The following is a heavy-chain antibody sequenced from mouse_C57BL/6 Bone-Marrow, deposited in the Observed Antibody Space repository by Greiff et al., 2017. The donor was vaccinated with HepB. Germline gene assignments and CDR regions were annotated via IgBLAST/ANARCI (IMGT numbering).Heavy chain of an antibody. D-gene: IGHD1-1*01. CDR3: ARVGYYYGSSYWYFDV. CDR1: DSEVFPIAY. V-gene: IGHV15-2*01. CDR2: ILPSIGRT. J-gene: IGHJ1*03. Sequence: VQLQQSGSELRSPGSSVKLSCKDFDSEVFPIAYMSWVRQKPGHGFEWIGGILPSIGRTIYGEKFEDKATLDADTLSNTAYLELNSLTSEDSAIYYCARVGYYYGSSYWYFDVWGTGTTVTVSS.